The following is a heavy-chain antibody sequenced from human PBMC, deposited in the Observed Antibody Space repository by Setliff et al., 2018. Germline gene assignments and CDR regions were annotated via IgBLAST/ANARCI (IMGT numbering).Heavy chain of an antibody. D-gene: IGHD1-26*01. J-gene: IGHJ4*02. CDR1: GGPTIGYY. CDR2: IHPWGGSSEST. V-gene: IGHV4-59*08. Sequence: SQTLSLTCAVSGGPTIGYYWTWIRQAPGKGLEWIGYIHPWGGSSESTNYSPSLKSRITISLDKSKSQFSLKLTSVTVADTAVYYCARGLHSGTYWGTRPLGLDYWGLGSLVTV. CDR3: ARGLHSGTYWGTRPLGLDY.